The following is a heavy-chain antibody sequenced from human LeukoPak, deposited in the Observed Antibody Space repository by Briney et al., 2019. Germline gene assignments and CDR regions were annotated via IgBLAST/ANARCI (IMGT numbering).Heavy chain of an antibody. CDR3: ARTYYYDSSGYYDQFRRGGFDY. Sequence: PGGSLRLSCAASGFTFSSYSMNWVRQAPGKGLEWVSYISSSSSTIYYADSVKGRFTISRDNAKSSLYLQMNSLRAEDTAVYYCARTYYYDSSGYYDQFRRGGFDYWGQGTLVTVSS. V-gene: IGHV3-48*04. CDR2: ISSSSSTI. CDR1: GFTFSSYS. D-gene: IGHD3-22*01. J-gene: IGHJ4*02.